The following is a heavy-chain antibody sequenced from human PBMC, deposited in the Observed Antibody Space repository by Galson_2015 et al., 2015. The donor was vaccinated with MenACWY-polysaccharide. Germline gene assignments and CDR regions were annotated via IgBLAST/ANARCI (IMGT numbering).Heavy chain of an antibody. D-gene: IGHD1-26*01. CDR2: IYPGDSDT. CDR3: ARQGIIGSRANYSDP. J-gene: IGHJ5*02. CDR1: GYKFSNFW. V-gene: IGHV5-51*01. Sequence: QSGAEVKKPGESLTISCQTSGYKFSNFWLGWVRQLPGKGLEWMGIIYPGDSDTRYGPSFQGQVTMSADKSLNTVYLQWTSLKASDIAIYYCARQGIIGSRANYSDPWGQATLVTVSS.